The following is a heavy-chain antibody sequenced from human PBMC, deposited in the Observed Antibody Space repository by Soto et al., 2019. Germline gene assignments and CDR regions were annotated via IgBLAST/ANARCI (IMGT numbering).Heavy chain of an antibody. CDR2: IYWDDDK. CDR3: AHGSGWLSDY. CDR1: GFSLSSPAVG. V-gene: IGHV2-5*02. J-gene: IGHJ4*02. Sequence: QITLKESGPPLVKPTQTLTLTCTFSGFSLSSPAVGVNWIRQPPGKALEWLALIYWDDDKQYSPSLRSRLTITKDTSKNQVVLTKTNVDPVDTATYYCAHGSGWLSDYWGQGTLVTVSS. D-gene: IGHD6-19*01.